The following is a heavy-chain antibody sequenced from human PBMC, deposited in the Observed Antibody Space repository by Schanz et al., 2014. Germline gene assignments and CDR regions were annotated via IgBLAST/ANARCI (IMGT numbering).Heavy chain of an antibody. D-gene: IGHD1-1*01. CDR1: GYSFTTYG. V-gene: IGHV1-18*01. CDR3: ARDQSTYTNSNDVRYFDY. Sequence: QVQLVQSGAEAKKPGASVRVSCKASGYSFTTYGISWVRQAPGQGLEWMGWISAYNGHTDYAQKLQGRVTLTTDTTTSTAYMELRNVRSADASVYYCARDQSTYTNSNDVRYFDYWGQGSLVTVSS. J-gene: IGHJ4*02. CDR2: ISAYNGHT.